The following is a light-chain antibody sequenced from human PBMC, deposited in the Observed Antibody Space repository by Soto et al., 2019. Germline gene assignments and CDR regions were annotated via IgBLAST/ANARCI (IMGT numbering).Light chain of an antibody. CDR2: DVN. V-gene: IGLV2-11*01. CDR1: ISDVGVYNY. Sequence: QSALTQPRSVSGSPGQSVTISCTGTISDVGVYNYVSWYQQHPGKAPKLMIYDVNKRPSGVPDRFSGSKSGNTASLTISGLQAEDEADYYCCSYAGSYTLVFGTGTKLTVL. CDR3: CSYAGSYTLV. J-gene: IGLJ1*01.